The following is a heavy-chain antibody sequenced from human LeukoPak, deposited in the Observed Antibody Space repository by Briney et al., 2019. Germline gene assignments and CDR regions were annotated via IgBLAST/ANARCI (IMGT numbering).Heavy chain of an antibody. CDR2: ISYDGSKK. Sequence: PGRSLRLSCAASGFTFSSYGMHWVRQAPGKGLEWVAVISYDGSKKYYPDSVKGRFTISRYNSKNTLYLQMNSLRAEDTAVYYCARGGYSYGYDAFDIWGQGTMVTVSS. CDR3: ARGGYSYGYDAFDI. D-gene: IGHD5-18*01. V-gene: IGHV3-30*03. CDR1: GFTFSSYG. J-gene: IGHJ3*02.